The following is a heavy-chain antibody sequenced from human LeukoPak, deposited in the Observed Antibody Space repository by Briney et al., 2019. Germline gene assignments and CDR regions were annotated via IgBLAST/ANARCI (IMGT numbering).Heavy chain of an antibody. CDR3: ARGPNGMSYSSGWYGSYYYYYYMDV. CDR2: IYHSGST. D-gene: IGHD6-19*01. J-gene: IGHJ6*03. Sequence: PSETLSLTCTVSGGSISSYYWTWIRQPPGKGLEWIGSIYHSGSTYYNPSLKSRVTISVDTSKNQFSLKLSSVTAADTAVYYCARGPNGMSYSSGWYGSYYYYYYMDVWGKGTTVTVSS. CDR1: GGSISSYY. V-gene: IGHV4-38-2*02.